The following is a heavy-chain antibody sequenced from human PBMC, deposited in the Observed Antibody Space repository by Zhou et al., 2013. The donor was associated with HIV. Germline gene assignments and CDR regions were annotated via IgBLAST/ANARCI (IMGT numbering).Heavy chain of an antibody. D-gene: IGHD2-15*01. Sequence: VQLVQSGAEVKKPGASVKVSCKTSGYTFTGYYIHWVRQAPGQGLEWMGWINPNTGGTSYAQKFQGRVTMTRDTSISTAYMELSRLSSDDTAVYFCARDIVVVVTVSDSSYYYMDVWGKGTTVTVSS. CDR1: GYTFTGYY. CDR3: ARDIVVVVTVSDSSYYYMDV. CDR2: INPNTGGT. J-gene: IGHJ6*03. V-gene: IGHV1-2*02.